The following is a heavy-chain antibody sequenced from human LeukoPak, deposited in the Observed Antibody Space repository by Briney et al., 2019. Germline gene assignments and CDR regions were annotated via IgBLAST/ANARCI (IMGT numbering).Heavy chain of an antibody. J-gene: IGHJ4*02. Sequence: GGSLRLSCAASGFTFSSYAMSWVRQAPGKGLEWVSTISGSSSYTYYADSVKGRFTISRDNSKNTLYLQMNSLRAEDTALYYCAKSLQRCDGDCNSRGYWGQGTLVTVSS. CDR3: AKSLQRCDGDCNSRGY. CDR1: GFTFSSYA. V-gene: IGHV3-23*01. D-gene: IGHD2-21*02. CDR2: ISGSSSYT.